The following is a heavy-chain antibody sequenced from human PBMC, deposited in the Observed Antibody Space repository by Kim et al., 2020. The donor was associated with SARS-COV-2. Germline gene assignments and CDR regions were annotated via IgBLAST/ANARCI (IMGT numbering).Heavy chain of an antibody. J-gene: IGHJ2*01. CDR1: GGSLSSSSYY. CDR2: AYYIRNT. Sequence: SETLSLTCTVSGGSLSSSSYYWGWIRQPPGKGLEWIGTAYYIRNTYYNPSLKSRVTISVDTSKNQFSLKLGSVTAADTAVYYCASPQRYSSGWYV. D-gene: IGHD6-19*01. CDR3: ASPQRYSSGWYV. V-gene: IGHV4-39*01.